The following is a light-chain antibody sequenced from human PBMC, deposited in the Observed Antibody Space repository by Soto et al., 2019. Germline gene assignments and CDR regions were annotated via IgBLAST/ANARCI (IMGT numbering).Light chain of an antibody. CDR2: EVS. Sequence: QSALTQPPSASGSPGQSVTIKFTGSSSDVGGYNYVSWYQQHPGKAPKLLIYEVSKRPSGVPDRLSGSKSGNPASLTVSGLQAEEEGDYYCSAYGGSNTVVFGGGTKVTVL. CDR1: SSDVGGYNY. CDR3: SAYGGSNTVV. V-gene: IGLV2-8*01. J-gene: IGLJ2*01.